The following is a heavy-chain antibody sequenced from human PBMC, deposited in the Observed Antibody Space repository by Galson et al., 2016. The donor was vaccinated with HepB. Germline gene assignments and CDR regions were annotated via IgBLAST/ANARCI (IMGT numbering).Heavy chain of an antibody. Sequence: CAISGDSVSSHSAAWNWIRQSPSRGLEWLGRTYYRSKWYNDYAESVKSRITINPDTSKNQFSLQLHSVTPDDTAFYYCAGEGASGYALDYWGQGTLGTVSS. CDR3: AGEGASGYALDY. D-gene: IGHD6-25*01. CDR1: GDSVSSHSAA. V-gene: IGHV6-1*01. CDR2: TYYRSKWYN. J-gene: IGHJ4*02.